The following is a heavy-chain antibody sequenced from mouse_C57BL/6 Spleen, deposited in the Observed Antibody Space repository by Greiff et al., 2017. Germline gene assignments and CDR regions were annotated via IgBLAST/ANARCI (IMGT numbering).Heavy chain of an antibody. CDR1: GYTFTEYP. CDR3: ERHEEDYRSRFDY. CDR2: FYPGSGSI. J-gene: IGHJ2*01. D-gene: IGHD1-1*01. V-gene: IGHV1-62-2*01. Sequence: VQLQQSGAELVKPGASVKLSCKASGYTFTEYPIHWVKQRSGQGLEWFGWFYPGSGSIKYNEKFKDKATLTADKSSSPVYMEFRRLRAEASADYVSERHEEDYRSRFDYWGQGTPLTVSA.